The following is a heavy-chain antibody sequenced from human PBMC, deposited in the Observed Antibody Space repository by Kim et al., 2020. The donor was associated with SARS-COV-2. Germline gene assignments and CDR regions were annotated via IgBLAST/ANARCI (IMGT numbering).Heavy chain of an antibody. D-gene: IGHD6-19*01. V-gene: IGHV3-30*01. J-gene: IGHJ5*02. Sequence: ADAVQGRLTSARDKSKNTLYLQMNRLRGEDTAVYYCAREDYSSGWYRFDPWGQGTLVTVSS. CDR3: AREDYSSGWYRFDP.